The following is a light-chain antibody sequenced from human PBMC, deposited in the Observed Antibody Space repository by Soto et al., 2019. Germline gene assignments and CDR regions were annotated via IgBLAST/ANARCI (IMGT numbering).Light chain of an antibody. CDR1: SNDVGSYNF. V-gene: IGLV2-23*01. Sequence: QSVLTQPASVSGSPGQSITISRTGTSNDVGSYNFVSWYQQHPGKAPKLVIYEGSKRPSGVSNRFSGSKSGNTASLTISGLQAEDEADYYCCSYAGSSTLYVFGTGTKVTVL. CDR3: CSYAGSSTLYV. J-gene: IGLJ1*01. CDR2: EGS.